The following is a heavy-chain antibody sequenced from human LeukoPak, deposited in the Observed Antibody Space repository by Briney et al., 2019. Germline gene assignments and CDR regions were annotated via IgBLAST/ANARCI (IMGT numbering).Heavy chain of an antibody. CDR2: INTDGSSI. CDR1: GFTFSSYW. V-gene: IGHV3-74*01. D-gene: IGHD2-2*01. J-gene: IGHJ3*02. CDR3: TRVGYCATTSCRTAFDI. Sequence: PGGSLRLSCAVSGFTFSSYWMHWVRQVPGKGLVWVSRINTDGSSISYADSVKGRFTISRDNAKSTLYLQMNSLRAEDTAVYYCTRVGYCATTSCRTAFDIWGQGTVVTVSS.